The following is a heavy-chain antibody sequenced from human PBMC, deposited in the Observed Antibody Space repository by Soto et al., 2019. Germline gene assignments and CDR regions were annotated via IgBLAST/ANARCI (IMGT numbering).Heavy chain of an antibody. CDR1: GGSVNTAGYS. J-gene: IGHJ3*02. CDR3: ARVPIYYDSSGYYNYGTFDI. D-gene: IGHD3-22*01. V-gene: IGHV4-30-2*01. CDR2: IYHSGSA. Sequence: PSETLSLTCAVSGGSVNTAGYSWSWIRQPPGKGLEWIGYIYHSGSAYYNPSLKSRVTISLDRSNNHFSLKLISVTAADTAVYYCARVPIYYDSSGYYNYGTFDIWGQGTMVTVSS.